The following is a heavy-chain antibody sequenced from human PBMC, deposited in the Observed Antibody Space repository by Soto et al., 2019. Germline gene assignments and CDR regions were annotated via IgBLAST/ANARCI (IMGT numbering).Heavy chain of an antibody. CDR2: INHSGST. D-gene: IGHD2-15*01. J-gene: IGHJ6*02. CDR1: GGSFSCYY. Sequence: PSETLSLTCAVYGGSFSCYYWIWIRQPPGKGLEWIGEINHSGSTNYNPSLKSRVTISVDTSKNQFSLKLSSVTAADTAVYYCAITRPVYYYYGMDVWGQGTTVTVSS. V-gene: IGHV4-34*01. CDR3: AITRPVYYYYGMDV.